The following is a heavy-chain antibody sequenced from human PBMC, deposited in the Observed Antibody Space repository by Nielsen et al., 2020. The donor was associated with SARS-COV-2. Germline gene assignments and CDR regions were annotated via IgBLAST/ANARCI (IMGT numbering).Heavy chain of an antibody. CDR2: IKQDGSEK. D-gene: IGHD3-22*01. J-gene: IGHJ3*02. V-gene: IGHV3-7*01. Sequence: WIRQPPGKGLEWVANIKQDGSEKYYVDSAKGRFTISRDNAKNSLYLQMNSLRAEDTAVYYCAREAYYDSSGYYYSGDAFDIWGQGTMVTVSS. CDR3: AREAYYDSSGYYYSGDAFDI.